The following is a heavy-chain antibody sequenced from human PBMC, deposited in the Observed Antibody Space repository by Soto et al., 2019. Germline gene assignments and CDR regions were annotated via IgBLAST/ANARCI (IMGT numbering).Heavy chain of an antibody. J-gene: IGHJ4*02. Sequence: QVQLVQSGAEVKKPGASVKLSCKASGYTFTSSYVHWVRQAPGQGLVWVAIINPNGGSTNYAQEFQGRVTVTRDTSTSTVFMELSSLHSDDTAVYYCARDLLAANYWGQGTLVTVSS. CDR1: GYTFTSSY. D-gene: IGHD2-15*01. V-gene: IGHV1-46*01. CDR2: INPNGGST. CDR3: ARDLLAANY.